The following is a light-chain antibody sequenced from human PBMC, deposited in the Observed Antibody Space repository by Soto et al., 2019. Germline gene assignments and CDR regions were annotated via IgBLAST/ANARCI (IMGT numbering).Light chain of an antibody. CDR1: SGDVGGYNY. V-gene: IGLV2-14*01. Sequence: QPVLPQPASVSGSPGQSITISCTGTSGDVGGYNYVSWYQQHPGKAPKLMIYEVSNRPSGVSNRFSGSKSGNTASLTISGLQAEDEAAYYCCSYTSSSSLVFGGGTKVTVL. CDR3: CSYTSSSSLV. CDR2: EVS. J-gene: IGLJ2*01.